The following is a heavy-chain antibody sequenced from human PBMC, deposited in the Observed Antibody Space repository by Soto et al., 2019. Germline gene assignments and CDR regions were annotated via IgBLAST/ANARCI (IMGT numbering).Heavy chain of an antibody. Sequence: QVQLVQSGAEVTKPGASVKVSCKTSGYTFTNYGFNWVRQAPGQGLEWMGWINTYNGETNYAQKFQGRVTMTTDTSTSTAYMELRGLRSDDTAIYYCAASQQFAYWGQGTLVSVSS. D-gene: IGHD6-13*01. J-gene: IGHJ4*02. CDR3: AASQQFAY. V-gene: IGHV1-18*01. CDR1: GYTFTNYG. CDR2: INTYNGET.